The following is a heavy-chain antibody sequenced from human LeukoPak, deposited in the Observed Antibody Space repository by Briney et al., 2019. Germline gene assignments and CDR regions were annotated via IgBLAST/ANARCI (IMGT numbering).Heavy chain of an antibody. CDR1: GFTFSSYA. Sequence: GGSLRLSCAASGFTFSSYAMSWVRQAPGKGLEWVSSISGSGGSTYYADSVKGRFTISRDNAKNSLYLQMNSLRAEDTAVYYCARDRRVATLYGMDVWGQGTTVTVSS. CDR3: ARDRRVATLYGMDV. V-gene: IGHV3-23*01. D-gene: IGHD2-15*01. J-gene: IGHJ6*02. CDR2: ISGSGGST.